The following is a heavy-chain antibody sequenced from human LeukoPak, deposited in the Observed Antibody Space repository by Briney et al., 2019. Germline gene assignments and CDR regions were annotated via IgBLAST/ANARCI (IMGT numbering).Heavy chain of an antibody. Sequence: PGGSLRLSCAASGLTFSSYGMHWVRQAPGKGLEWVAVIWYDGSNKYYADSVKGRFTISRDNSKNTLYLQMNSLRAEDTAVYYCARDKYDYGDYGAFDIWGQGTMVTVSS. D-gene: IGHD4-17*01. V-gene: IGHV3-33*08. CDR1: GLTFSSYG. CDR2: IWYDGSNK. J-gene: IGHJ3*02. CDR3: ARDKYDYGDYGAFDI.